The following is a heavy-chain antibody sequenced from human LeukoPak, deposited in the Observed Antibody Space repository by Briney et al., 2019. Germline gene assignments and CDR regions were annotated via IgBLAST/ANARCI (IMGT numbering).Heavy chain of an antibody. CDR2: ISSRSSYI. CDR3: ARDPEGGAFDM. V-gene: IGHV3-21*01. J-gene: IGHJ3*02. CDR1: GFTFSSYS. Sequence: GGSLRLSCAASGFTFSSYSMNWVRQAPGKGLEWVSSISSRSSYIYYADAVKGRFTISRDNAWNSLNLQMNSLRAEDTAVYYCARDPEGGAFDMWGQGTMVTVSS. D-gene: IGHD3-16*01.